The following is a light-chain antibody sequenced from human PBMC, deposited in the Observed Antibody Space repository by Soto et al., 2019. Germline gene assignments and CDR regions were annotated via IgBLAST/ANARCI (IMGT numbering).Light chain of an antibody. CDR1: SSDVGSYNL. V-gene: IGLV2-14*02. J-gene: IGLJ1*01. CDR3: SSYTTSNTRQIV. Sequence: QSALTQPASVSGPPGQSITISCTGASSDVGSYNLVSWYQHHPGKAPKLMIYDGSKRPSGVSNRFSGSKSGNTASLTISGLQPEDEADYYCSSYTTSNTRQIVFGTGTKVTVL. CDR2: DGS.